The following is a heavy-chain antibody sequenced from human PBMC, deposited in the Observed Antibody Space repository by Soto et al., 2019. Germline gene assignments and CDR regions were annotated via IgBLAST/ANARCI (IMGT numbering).Heavy chain of an antibody. V-gene: IGHV1-69*01. Sequence: QVQLVQSGAEVKKPGSSVKVSCKASGGTFSNYAISWVRQAPGQGLEWRGGIIPISATANYAQKFQGRVTITAGESTSTAYMELSSLRSEDTAVYYCARSQGSSTSLEIYYYYYYGMDVWGQGTTVTVSS. J-gene: IGHJ6*02. CDR2: IIPISATA. CDR1: GGTFSNYA. D-gene: IGHD2-2*01. CDR3: ARSQGSSTSLEIYYYYYYGMDV.